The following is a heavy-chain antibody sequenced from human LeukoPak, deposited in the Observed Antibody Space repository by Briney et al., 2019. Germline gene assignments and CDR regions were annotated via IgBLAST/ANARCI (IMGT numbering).Heavy chain of an antibody. Sequence: SETLSLTCAVYGGSFSGYYWSWIRQPPGKGLEWIGEINHSRSTNYNPSLKSRVTISVDTSKNQFSLKLSSVTAADTAVYYCARRQRSKRGAALIDYWGQGTLVTVSS. D-gene: IGHD1-26*01. CDR1: GGSFSGYY. CDR3: ARRQRSKRGAALIDY. V-gene: IGHV4-34*01. CDR2: INHSRST. J-gene: IGHJ4*02.